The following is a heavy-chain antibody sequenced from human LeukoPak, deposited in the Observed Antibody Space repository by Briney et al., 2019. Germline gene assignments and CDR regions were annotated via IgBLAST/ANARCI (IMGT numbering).Heavy chain of an antibody. V-gene: IGHV3-43D*03. D-gene: IGHD1-26*01. CDR2: ISWDGGST. J-gene: IGHJ3*02. CDR3: AKDRYSGSLDAFDI. Sequence: PGGSLRLSCAASGFTFDDYAMHWVRQAPGKGLEWVSLISWDGGSTYYADSVKGRFTISRDNRKNSLYLQMNSLRAEDTALYYCAKDRYSGSLDAFDIWGQGTMVTVSS. CDR1: GFTFDDYA.